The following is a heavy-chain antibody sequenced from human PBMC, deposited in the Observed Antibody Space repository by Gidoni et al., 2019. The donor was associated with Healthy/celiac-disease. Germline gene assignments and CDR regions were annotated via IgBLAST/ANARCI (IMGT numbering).Heavy chain of an antibody. Sequence: EVQLVESGGGLVQPGGSLRLSCAASGFTFSDHYMDWVRQAPGKGLEWVGRTRNKANSYTTEYAASVKGRFTISRDDSKNSLYLQMNSLKTEDTAVYYCASLHSGSFDAFDIWGQGTMVTVSS. CDR1: GFTFSDHY. V-gene: IGHV3-72*01. J-gene: IGHJ3*02. D-gene: IGHD1-26*01. CDR3: ASLHSGSFDAFDI. CDR2: TRNKANSYTT.